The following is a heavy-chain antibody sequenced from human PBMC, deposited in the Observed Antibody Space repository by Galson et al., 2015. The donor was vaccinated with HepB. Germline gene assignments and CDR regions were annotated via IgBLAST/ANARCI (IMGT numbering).Heavy chain of an antibody. CDR1: GFTFSNAW. V-gene: IGHV3-15*01. CDR3: TTSIKGTPESDF. CDR2: SRSKTDGGTI. Sequence: SLSLSCAASGFTFSNAWMSWVRQAPGKGLEWVGRSRSKTDGGTIDYAAPVKGRFTISRDDSKNTMYLEMSSLKSEDTAVYYCTTSIKGTPESDFWGQGTLVSVSS. J-gene: IGHJ4*02. D-gene: IGHD1-14*01.